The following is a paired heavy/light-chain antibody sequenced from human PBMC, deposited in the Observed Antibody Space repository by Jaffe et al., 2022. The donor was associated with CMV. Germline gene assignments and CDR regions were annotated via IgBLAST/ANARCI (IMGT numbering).Heavy chain of an antibody. Sequence: QVQLVQSGAEVKKPGSSVKVSCKASGGTFSSYAISWVRQAPGQGLEWMGRIIPILGIANYAQKFQGRVTITADKSTSTAYMELSSLRSEDTAVYYCARPGGAYCGGDCYFFAYWGQGTLVTVSS. CDR1: GGTFSSYA. V-gene: IGHV1-69*09. J-gene: IGHJ4*02. D-gene: IGHD2-21*02. CDR2: IIPILGIA. CDR3: ARPGGAYCGGDCYFFAY.
Light chain of an antibody. CDR3: QQYNSYSA. J-gene: IGKJ1*01. Sequence: DIQMTQSPSTLSASVGDRVTITCRASQSISSWLAWYQQKPGKAPKLLIYKASSLESGVPSRFSGSGSGTEFTLTISSLQPDDFATYYCQQYNSYSAFGQGTKVEIK. V-gene: IGKV1-5*03. CDR2: KAS. CDR1: QSISSW.